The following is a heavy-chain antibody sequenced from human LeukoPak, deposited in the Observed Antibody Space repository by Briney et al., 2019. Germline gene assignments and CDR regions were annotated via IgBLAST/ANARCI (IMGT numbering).Heavy chain of an antibody. CDR2: IYPGDSDT. CDR3: ARSIKDFWSGYYVGFDY. D-gene: IGHD3-3*01. Sequence: GESLKISCKGSGYSFTSYWIGWVRQMPGKGLEWMGIIYPGDSDTRYSPSFQGQVTISADKSISTAYLQWSSLKASDTAMYYCARSIKDFWSGYYVGFDYWGQGTLVTVSS. V-gene: IGHV5-51*01. CDR1: GYSFTSYW. J-gene: IGHJ4*02.